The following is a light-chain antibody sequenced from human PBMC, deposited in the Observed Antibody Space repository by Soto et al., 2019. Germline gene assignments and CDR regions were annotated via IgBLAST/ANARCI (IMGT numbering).Light chain of an antibody. CDR3: QQHGSSPWT. CDR1: QSVISSY. J-gene: IGKJ1*01. V-gene: IGKV3-20*01. Sequence: EIVLTQSPGTLSLSPGERATLSFRSSQSVISSYLAWYQHKPVQAPRPLIYCYFSISIGIPDRFSGSGSGSDFTLAISRLEPEDCPGYYCQQHGSSPWTVGQGTNVDI. CDR2: CYF.